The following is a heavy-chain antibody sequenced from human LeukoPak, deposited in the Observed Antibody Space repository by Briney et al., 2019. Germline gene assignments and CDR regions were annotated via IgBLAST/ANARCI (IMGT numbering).Heavy chain of an antibody. CDR3: ARDRSKVSAYDDALDM. CDR1: GFTFSSYE. J-gene: IGHJ3*02. Sequence: GGSLRLSCAGSGFTFSSYELNWVRQAPGKGLEWVSYISDVGTTQHYADSVKGRFTISRDNVKNSVSLQMKSLTAEDTAVYYCARDRSKVSAYDDALDMWGQGTMVIVSS. V-gene: IGHV3-48*03. D-gene: IGHD2-21*02. CDR2: ISDVGTTQ.